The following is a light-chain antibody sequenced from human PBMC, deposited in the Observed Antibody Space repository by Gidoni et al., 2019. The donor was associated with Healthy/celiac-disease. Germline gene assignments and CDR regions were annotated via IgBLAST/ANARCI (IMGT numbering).Light chain of an antibody. CDR1: SSDVVGYNY. Sequence: QSALTQPAPVSRSPGHSITISCTGTSSDVVGYNYVSWYQQHPGKAPKLMIYDVSNRPSGVSNRFSGSKSGNTASLTISGLQAEDEADYYCSSYTSSSTVVFGGGTKLTVL. CDR3: SSYTSSSTVV. CDR2: DVS. J-gene: IGLJ2*01. V-gene: IGLV2-14*03.